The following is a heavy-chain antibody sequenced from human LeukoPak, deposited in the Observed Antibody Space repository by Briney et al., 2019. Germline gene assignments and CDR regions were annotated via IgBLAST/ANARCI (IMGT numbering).Heavy chain of an antibody. D-gene: IGHD3-10*01. CDR1: GGSFSGYY. V-gene: IGHV4-34*01. J-gene: IGHJ6*02. Sequence: SETLSLTCAVYGGSFSGYYWSWIRQPPGKGLGWIGEINHSGSTNYNPSLKSRVTISVDTSKNQFSLKLSSVTAADTAVYYCARGRKVRPYYYYYGMDVWGQGTTVTVSS. CDR3: ARGRKVRPYYYYYGMDV. CDR2: INHSGST.